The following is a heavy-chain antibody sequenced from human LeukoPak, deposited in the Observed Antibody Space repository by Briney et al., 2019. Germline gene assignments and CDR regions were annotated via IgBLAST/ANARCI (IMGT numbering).Heavy chain of an antibody. CDR3: VGCSGGSCPI. J-gene: IGHJ3*02. Sequence: GGSLRLSCAASGFTFSSYWMHWVRQAPGKGLVWVSRITSDGRNTKYADSVQGRLTISRDNAKNTLYLQMNSLRVEDTAVYYCVGCSGGSCPIWGQGTMVTVSS. CDR1: GFTFSSYW. D-gene: IGHD2-15*01. CDR2: ITSDGRNT. V-gene: IGHV3-74*01.